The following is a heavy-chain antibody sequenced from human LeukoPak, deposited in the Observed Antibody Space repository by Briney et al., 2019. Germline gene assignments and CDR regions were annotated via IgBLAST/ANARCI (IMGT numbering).Heavy chain of an antibody. D-gene: IGHD3-10*01. J-gene: IGHJ6*02. Sequence: SETLSLTCTVSGGSISNTNSYWGWIRQPPGEGLEWIGNIYYGGSTCYNPSLKTRVIISVDLSKNQFSLKLSSVTATDTAVYFCARHAGYGSGSSSPYYGLDVWGQGTTVTVPS. CDR3: ARHAGYGSGSSSPYYGLDV. CDR1: GGSISNTNSY. V-gene: IGHV4-39*01. CDR2: IYYGGST.